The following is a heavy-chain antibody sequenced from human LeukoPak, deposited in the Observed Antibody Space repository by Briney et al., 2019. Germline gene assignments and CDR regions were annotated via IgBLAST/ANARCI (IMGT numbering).Heavy chain of an antibody. CDR3: ARLPPKRGDWFDP. Sequence: RGESLKISCKGSGYTFSDYWISWMRQLPGKGLEWMGRLDPSDSYASYNPSFQGHVTMSADKSINTAYLKWSSLTASDSGMYYCARLPPKRGDWFDPWGQGTLVTVSS. J-gene: IGHJ5*02. CDR2: LDPSDSYA. V-gene: IGHV5-10-1*01. D-gene: IGHD3-16*01. CDR1: GYTFSDYW.